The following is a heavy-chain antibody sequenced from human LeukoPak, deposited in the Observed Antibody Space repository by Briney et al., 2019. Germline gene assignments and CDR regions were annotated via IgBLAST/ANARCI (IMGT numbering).Heavy chain of an antibody. V-gene: IGHV3-21*04. D-gene: IGHD3-16*01. CDR1: GFTSSSYS. J-gene: IGHJ6*02. CDR2: ISSSSTYI. CDR3: ARGGGLDV. Sequence: GGSLRLSCAASGFTSSSYSMNWVRQAPGERLEWVSSISSSSTYIYYADSVKGRFTISRDNAKNSLYLQMSNLRAEDTAVYFCARGGGLDVWGQGATVTVSS.